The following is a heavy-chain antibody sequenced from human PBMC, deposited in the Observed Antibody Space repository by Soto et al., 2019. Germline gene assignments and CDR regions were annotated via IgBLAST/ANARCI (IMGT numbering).Heavy chain of an antibody. CDR3: TTSDTYYYDSSGYYYDY. J-gene: IGHJ4*02. CDR2: IKSKTDGGTT. V-gene: IGHV3-15*01. Sequence: PGGSLRLSCAASGFTFSNAWMSWVRQAPGKGLEWVGRIKSKTDGGTTDYAAPVKGRFTISRDDSKNTLYLQMNSLKTEDTAVYYCTTSDTYYYDSSGYYYDYWGQGTPVTVSS. D-gene: IGHD3-22*01. CDR1: GFTFSNAW.